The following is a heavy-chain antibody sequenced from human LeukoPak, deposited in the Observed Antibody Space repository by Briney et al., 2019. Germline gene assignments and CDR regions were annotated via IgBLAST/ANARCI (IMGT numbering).Heavy chain of an antibody. V-gene: IGHV1-18*01. J-gene: IGHJ6*03. CDR1: GYTFTGYG. D-gene: IGHD4-11*01. CDR2: ISAYNGNT. CDR3: ARVDYSNPNSSYYRDV. Sequence: ASVKVSCKASGYTFTGYGISWVRQAPGQGLEWMGWISAYNGNTNYAQKLQGRVTMTTDTSTSTAYMELRSLRSDDTAVYYCARVDYSNPNSSYYRDVWAKGPRSPSP.